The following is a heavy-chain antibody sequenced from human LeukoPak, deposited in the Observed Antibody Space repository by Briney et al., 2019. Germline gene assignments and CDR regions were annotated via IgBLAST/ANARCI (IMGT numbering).Heavy chain of an antibody. J-gene: IGHJ4*02. Sequence: PGGSLRLSCAASGFTFSSYGMHWVRQAPGKGLEWVAFIRYDGSNKYYADSVKGPFTISRDNSKNTLYLQMNSLRAEDTAVYYCAKDGSRYSYGADYWGQGTLVTVSS. V-gene: IGHV3-30*02. CDR1: GFTFSSYG. CDR3: AKDGSRYSYGADY. D-gene: IGHD5-18*01. CDR2: IRYDGSNK.